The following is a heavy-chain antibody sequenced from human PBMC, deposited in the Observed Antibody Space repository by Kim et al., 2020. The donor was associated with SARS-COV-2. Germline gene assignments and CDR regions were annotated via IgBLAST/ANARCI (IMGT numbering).Heavy chain of an antibody. CDR3: ARGRGRFDY. V-gene: IGHV4-34*01. Sequence: SETLSLTCAVYGGSFSGYYWSWIRQPPGKGLEWIGEINHSGSTNYNPSLKSRVTISVDTSKNQFSLKLSSVTAADTAVYYCARGRGRFDYWGQGTLVTVSS. CDR1: GGSFSGYY. CDR2: INHSGST. J-gene: IGHJ4*02. D-gene: IGHD5-12*01.